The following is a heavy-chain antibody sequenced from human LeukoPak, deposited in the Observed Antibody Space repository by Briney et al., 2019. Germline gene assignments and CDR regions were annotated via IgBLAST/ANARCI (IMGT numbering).Heavy chain of an antibody. D-gene: IGHD5-12*01. CDR1: GFTFSDYY. CDR3: ARVADGYSGYDSIDY. Sequence: PGGSLRLSCAASGFTFSDYYMSWIRQAPGKGLERVSYISSSSSYTNYADSVKGRFTISRDNAKNSLYLQMNSLRAEDTAVYYCARVADGYSGYDSIDYWGQGTLVTVSS. J-gene: IGHJ4*02. V-gene: IGHV3-11*06. CDR2: ISSSSSYT.